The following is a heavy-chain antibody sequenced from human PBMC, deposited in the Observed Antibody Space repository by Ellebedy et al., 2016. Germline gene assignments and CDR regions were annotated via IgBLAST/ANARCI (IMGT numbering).Heavy chain of an antibody. CDR1: GGSVSSGGHS. D-gene: IGHD3-16*01. V-gene: IGHV4-30-2*01. CDR2: VYHGWIT. J-gene: IGHJ6*02. Sequence: SETLSLTCTVSGGSVSSGGHSWTWIRQAPGKGLEWIGYVYHGWITYFNPSLNSRVSISVDSSKNQFSLRLTSVTTAATAIYYCASAVLSNYYYYGMDIWGQGTTVIVS. CDR3: ASAVLSNYYYYGMDI.